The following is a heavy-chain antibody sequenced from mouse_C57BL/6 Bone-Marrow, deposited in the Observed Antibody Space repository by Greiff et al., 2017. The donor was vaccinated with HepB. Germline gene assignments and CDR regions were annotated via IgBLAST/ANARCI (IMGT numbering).Heavy chain of an antibody. D-gene: IGHD1-1*01. Sequence: VHVKQSGPELVKPGASVKIPCKASGYTFTDYNMDWVKQSHGKSLEWIGDINPNNGGTIYNQKFKGKATLTVDKSSSTAYMELRSLTSEDTAVYYCARGTVVATSRYFDYWGQGTTLTVSS. V-gene: IGHV1-18*01. J-gene: IGHJ2*01. CDR2: INPNNGGT. CDR1: GYTFTDYN. CDR3: ARGTVVATSRYFDY.